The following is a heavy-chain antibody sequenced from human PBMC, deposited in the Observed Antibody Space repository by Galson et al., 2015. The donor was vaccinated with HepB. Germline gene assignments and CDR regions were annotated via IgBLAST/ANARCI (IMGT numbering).Heavy chain of an antibody. Sequence: SLRLSCAASGFTFSSYSMNWVRQAPGKGLEWVSYISSSSSTIYYADSVKGRFTISRDNAKNSLYLQMNSLRDEDTAVYYCARDQGLVAVANYYYYYGMDVWGQGTTVTVSS. CDR3: ARDQGLVAVANYYYYYGMDV. D-gene: IGHD6-19*01. J-gene: IGHJ6*02. V-gene: IGHV3-48*02. CDR1: GFTFSSYS. CDR2: ISSSSSTI.